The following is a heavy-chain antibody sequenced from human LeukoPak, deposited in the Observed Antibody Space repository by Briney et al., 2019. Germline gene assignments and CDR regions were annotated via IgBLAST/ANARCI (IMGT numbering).Heavy chain of an antibody. D-gene: IGHD3-16*01. CDR3: ARVRYRLAETYIDY. Sequence: SVKVSCKASGGTFSSYAISWVRQAPGQGLEWMGGIIPIFGTANYAQKFQGRVTITADKSTSTAYMELSSLRSDDTAVYYCARVRYRLAETYIDYWGQGTLVTVSS. CDR1: GGTFSSYA. CDR2: IIPIFGTA. J-gene: IGHJ4*02. V-gene: IGHV1-69*06.